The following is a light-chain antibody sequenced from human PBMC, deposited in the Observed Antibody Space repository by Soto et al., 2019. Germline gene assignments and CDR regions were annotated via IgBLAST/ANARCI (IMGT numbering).Light chain of an antibody. CDR1: QSCSSSY. V-gene: IGKV3-20*01. CDR3: QQYGTSIT. J-gene: IGKJ5*01. Sequence: EIVLTQSPGTLSLSPGERATLSCRASQSCSSSYLAWYQQKPGQAPRLLIYGASSRATGIPDRFSGSGSGTDFTLTISRLEPEDFAVYYCQQYGTSITFGQGTRLEI. CDR2: GAS.